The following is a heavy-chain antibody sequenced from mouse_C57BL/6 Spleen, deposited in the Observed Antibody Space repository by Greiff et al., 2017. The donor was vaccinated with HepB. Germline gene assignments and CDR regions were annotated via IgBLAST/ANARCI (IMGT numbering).Heavy chain of an antibody. CDR1: GYTFTSYW. D-gene: IGHD3-3*01. V-gene: IGHV1-52*01. Sequence: QVQLQQPGAELVRPGSSVKLSCKASGYTFTSYWMHWVKQRPIQGLEWIGNIDPSDSETHYNQKFKDKATLTVDKSSSTAYMQLSSLTSEESAVYNCAREGQRGSIDYWGQGTTLTVSS. J-gene: IGHJ2*01. CDR2: IDPSDSET. CDR3: AREGQRGSIDY.